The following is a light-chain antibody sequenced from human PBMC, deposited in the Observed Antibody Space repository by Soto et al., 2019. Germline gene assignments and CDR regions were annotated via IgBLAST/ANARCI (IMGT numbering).Light chain of an antibody. J-gene: IGKJ5*01. CDR3: QQYGSSIT. CDR1: QNLGTLY. Sequence: EIMLSQSPGTLSLSPGERGTLSCRASQNLGTLYLAWFQQKSGQAPRLLIYSASRRATGIPDRFTGSGSGTDFTLTINRVEPEDFAVFYCQQYGSSITFGQGTLLENK. V-gene: IGKV3-20*01. CDR2: SAS.